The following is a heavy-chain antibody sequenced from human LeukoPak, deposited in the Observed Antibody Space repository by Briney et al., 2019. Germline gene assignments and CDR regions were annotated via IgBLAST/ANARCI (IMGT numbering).Heavy chain of an antibody. V-gene: IGHV3-30*04. D-gene: IGHD5-18*01. CDR1: GFTFSSYA. Sequence: QAGGSLRLSCAASGFTFSSYAMHWVRQAPGKGLEWVAVISYDGSNKYYADSVKGRFTISRDNAKNSLYLQMNSLRAEDTAVYYCARGQLDVDTIFFRYYYYYMDVWGKGTTVTVSS. CDR3: ARGQLDVDTIFFRYYYYYMDV. J-gene: IGHJ6*03. CDR2: ISYDGSNK.